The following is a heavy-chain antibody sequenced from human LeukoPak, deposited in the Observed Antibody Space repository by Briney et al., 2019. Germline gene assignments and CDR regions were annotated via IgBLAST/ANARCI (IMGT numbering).Heavy chain of an antibody. D-gene: IGHD5-18*01. Sequence: GESLRLSCAASGFTFDDYAMNWVRQVPGRGLEWVSGINWNGRITEYADSVKDRFTISRQNTKNSLYFYMNNLGGEDTALYFCARGSVQLWLRDTYYYMDVWGKGTTVTVSS. CDR1: GFTFDDYA. V-gene: IGHV3-20*04. CDR3: ARGSVQLWLRDTYYYMDV. CDR2: INWNGRIT. J-gene: IGHJ6*03.